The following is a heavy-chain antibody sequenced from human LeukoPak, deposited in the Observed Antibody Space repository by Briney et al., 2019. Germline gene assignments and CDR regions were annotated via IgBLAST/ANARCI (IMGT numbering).Heavy chain of an antibody. CDR1: GGSISSYY. V-gene: IGHV4-59*12. CDR3: ARAAGDLFDY. J-gene: IGHJ4*02. D-gene: IGHD6-13*01. Sequence: SETLSLTCTVSGGSISSYYWNWIRQPPGKGLEWIGYIYFTGSTNYNPSLKSRVTMSVDTSKNQFSLKLSSVTAADTAVYYCARAAGDLFDYWGQGTLVTVSS. CDR2: IYFTGST.